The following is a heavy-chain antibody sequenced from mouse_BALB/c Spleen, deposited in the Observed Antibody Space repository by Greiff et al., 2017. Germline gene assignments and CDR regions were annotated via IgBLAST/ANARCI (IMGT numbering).Heavy chain of an antibody. V-gene: IGHV14-3*02. D-gene: IGHD3-2*02. Sequence: VQLQQSGAELVKPGASVKLSCTASGFNIKDTYMHWVQQSPEQGLEWIGRIDPANGNTKDDPKFQGMATITADTSSNTAYLQLSSLTSEDTAVDCCASEEAGPFAYWGQGTLVTVSA. J-gene: IGHJ3*01. CDR2: IDPANGNT. CDR3: ASEEAGPFAY. CDR1: GFNIKDTY.